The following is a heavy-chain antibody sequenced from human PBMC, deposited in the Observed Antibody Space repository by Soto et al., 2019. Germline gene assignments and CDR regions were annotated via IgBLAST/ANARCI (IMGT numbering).Heavy chain of an antibody. J-gene: IGHJ5*02. V-gene: IGHV4-4*07. Sequence: PSEPLSLPSTVSGGSISSYYWSWIRQPAGKGLEWIGRIYTSGSTNYNPSLKSRVTMSVDTSKNQFSLKLSSVTAADTAVYYCARASLMAAAVPGWFDPWGQGTLVTVS. D-gene: IGHD6-13*01. CDR2: IYTSGST. CDR3: ARASLMAAAVPGWFDP. CDR1: GGSISSYY.